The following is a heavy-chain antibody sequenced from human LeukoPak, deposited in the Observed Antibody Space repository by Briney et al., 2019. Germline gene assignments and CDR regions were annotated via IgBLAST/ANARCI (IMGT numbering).Heavy chain of an antibody. CDR2: ISGSGTST. D-gene: IGHD2-8*01. J-gene: IGHJ5*02. CDR1: GFTFSSYG. CDR3: AKKWHTGDYNWFDP. Sequence: PGGSLRLSCAASGFTFSSYGMNWVRQAPGKGLEWVSTISGSGTSTYYADSVKGRFTISRDNSKNTLYLQMNSLRAEDTAVYYCAKKWHTGDYNWFDPWGQGTLVTVSS. V-gene: IGHV3-23*01.